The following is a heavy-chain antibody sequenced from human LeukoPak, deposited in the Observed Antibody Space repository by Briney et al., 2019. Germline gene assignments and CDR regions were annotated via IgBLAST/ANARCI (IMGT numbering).Heavy chain of an antibody. D-gene: IGHD6-6*01. CDR3: ARSSYSSSSSV. J-gene: IGHJ3*01. V-gene: IGHV3-7*03. CDR1: EFTFSGFW. CDR2: INSDGSEG. Sequence: GGSLRLSCAVSEFTFSGFWMSWSRQAPGKGLEWVASINSDGSEGYYADVVKGRFTISRDNAKNSLYLQINSLRAEGTAVYYCARSSYSSSSSVWGQGTVVTVSS.